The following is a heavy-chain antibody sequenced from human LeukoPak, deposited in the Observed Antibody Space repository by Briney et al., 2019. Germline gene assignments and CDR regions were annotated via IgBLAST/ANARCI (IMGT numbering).Heavy chain of an antibody. CDR2: IYTSGST. Sequence: SETLSLTCTVSGGSISSYYWSWIRQPAGKGLEWIGRIYTSGSTNYNPSLKSRVTMSVDTSKNQFSLKLSSVTAADTAVYYCARGGGYDYLSALSPFDYWGQGTLVTVSS. J-gene: IGHJ4*02. V-gene: IGHV4-4*07. CDR3: ARGGGYDYLSALSPFDY. D-gene: IGHD5-12*01. CDR1: GGSISSYY.